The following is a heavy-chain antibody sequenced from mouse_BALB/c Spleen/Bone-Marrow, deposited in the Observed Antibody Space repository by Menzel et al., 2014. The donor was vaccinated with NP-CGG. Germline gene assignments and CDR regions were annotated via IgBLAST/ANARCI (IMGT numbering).Heavy chain of an antibody. CDR1: GFNIKDTY. J-gene: IGHJ1*01. Sequence: DVKLQESGAELVKPGASVKLSCTASGFNIKDTYMHWVKRRPEQGLEWIGRIDPANGNTKYDPKFQGKATITADTSSNTAYLQLSSLTSEDTAVYYCATMITDWYFDVWGAGTTVTVSS. V-gene: IGHV14-3*02. CDR3: ATMITDWYFDV. D-gene: IGHD2-4*01. CDR2: IDPANGNT.